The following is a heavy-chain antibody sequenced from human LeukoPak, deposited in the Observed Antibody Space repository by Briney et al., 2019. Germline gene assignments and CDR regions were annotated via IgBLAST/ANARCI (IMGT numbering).Heavy chain of an antibody. J-gene: IGHJ4*02. D-gene: IGHD3-22*01. V-gene: IGHV3-30*18. CDR2: ISYDGSNK. CDR3: TKRGDSSGYPAYFDY. Sequence: PGGSLRLSCAASGFIFSGYGMHWVRQAPGKGLEWVAVISYDGSNKYYADSVKGRFTISRDNSENTLYLQMNSLRAEDTAVYYCTKRGDSSGYPAYFDYWGQGTLVTVSS. CDR1: GFIFSGYG.